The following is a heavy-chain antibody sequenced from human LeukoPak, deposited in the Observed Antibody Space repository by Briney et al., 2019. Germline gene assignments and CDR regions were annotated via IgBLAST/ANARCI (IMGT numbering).Heavy chain of an antibody. Sequence: GESLKISCKGSGYSFTSYYIGWERQMPGKGLEWMGSIYPGDSDTKYSPSFQGQVTISADKSLSTAYLQWSSLKASDTAIYYCARRFCSGGSCYSVRDWFDPWGQGTLVTVSS. D-gene: IGHD2-15*01. J-gene: IGHJ5*02. CDR3: ARRFCSGGSCYSVRDWFDP. V-gene: IGHV5-51*01. CDR2: IYPGDSDT. CDR1: GYSFTSYY.